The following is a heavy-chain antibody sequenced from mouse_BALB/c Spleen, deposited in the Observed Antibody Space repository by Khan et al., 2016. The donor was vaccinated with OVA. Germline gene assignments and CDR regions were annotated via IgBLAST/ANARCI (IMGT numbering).Heavy chain of an antibody. CDR1: GYTFTDYY. CDR2: IYPGSGNT. V-gene: IGHV1-77*01. CDR3: ARMDTTSLDY. Sequence: QIQLVQSGTELARPGASVKLSCKASGYTFTDYYITWVKQRTGQGLEWIGEIYPGSGNTYYNEKFKGKATLTADKSSNTAYMQLSSLTSEDSAVYFCARMDTTSLDYWGQGTTLTVSS. D-gene: IGHD2-3*01. J-gene: IGHJ2*01.